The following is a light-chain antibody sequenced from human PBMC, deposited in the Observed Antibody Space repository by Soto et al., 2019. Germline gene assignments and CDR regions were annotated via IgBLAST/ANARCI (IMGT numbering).Light chain of an antibody. V-gene: IGKV3D-15*01. CDR1: QNVNIN. CDR2: GAS. Sequence: EIVMTQSPVTLSVSPGERVTLSCRVSQNVNINLAWYQQRPGQAPRVLIYGASNRASGIPDRFSGSGSGTDFTLTISSLEPDDFALYYCQQYKDWPPLTFGGGTRVEIK. J-gene: IGKJ4*01. CDR3: QQYKDWPPLT.